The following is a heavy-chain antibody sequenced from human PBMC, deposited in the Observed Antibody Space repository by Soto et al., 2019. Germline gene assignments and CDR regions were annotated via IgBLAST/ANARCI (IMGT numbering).Heavy chain of an antibody. D-gene: IGHD6-19*01. CDR3: RAGPDNSGWFRGFYLDY. J-gene: IGHJ4*02. V-gene: IGHV3-15*07. CDR2: IKSKTDGGTT. Sequence: EVQLVESGGGLLKTGGSLRLSCAASGFTFSNAWMNWVRQVPGKGLEWVGRIKSKTDGGTTDYAAPVKGRFTISRDDPDDTGNLQVYRLKPDGPGVDYCRAGPDNSGWFRGFYLDYWGQGTLVTVSS. CDR1: GFTFSNAW.